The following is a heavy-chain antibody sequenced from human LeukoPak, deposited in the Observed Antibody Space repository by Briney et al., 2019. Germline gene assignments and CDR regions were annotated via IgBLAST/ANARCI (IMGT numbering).Heavy chain of an antibody. D-gene: IGHD5-18*01. CDR1: GGPISSGGYY. V-gene: IGHV4-31*03. CDR2: IYYSGST. J-gene: IGHJ4*02. Sequence: SETLSLTCTVSGGPISSGGYYWSWIRQHPGKGLEWIGYIYYSGSTYYNPSLKSRVTISVDTSKNQFSLKLSSVTAADTAVYYCARLPFDTAMDYWGQGTLVTVSS. CDR3: ARLPFDTAMDY.